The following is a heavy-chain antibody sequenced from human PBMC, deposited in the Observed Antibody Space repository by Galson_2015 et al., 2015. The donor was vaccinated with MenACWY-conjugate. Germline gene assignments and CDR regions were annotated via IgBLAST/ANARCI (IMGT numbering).Heavy chain of an antibody. J-gene: IGHJ6*03. D-gene: IGHD3-3*01. CDR1: GFTFSNAW. V-gene: IGHV3-15*07. CDR2: IKSKTDGGTT. CDR3: TTGPKTVIWGVVIDYYMDV. Sequence: SLRLSCAASGFTFSNAWMNWVRQAPGKGLEWVGRIKSKTDGGTTDYAAPVKGRFTISRDDSKNTLYLQMNSLKTEDTAVYYCTTGPKTVIWGVVIDYYMDVWGKGTTVTVSS.